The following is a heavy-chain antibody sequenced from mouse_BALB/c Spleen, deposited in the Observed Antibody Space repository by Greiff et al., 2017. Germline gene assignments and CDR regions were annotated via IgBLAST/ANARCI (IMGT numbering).Heavy chain of an antibody. D-gene: IGHD1-1*01. CDR3: ARSGWGRGYAMDY. V-gene: IGHV1-7*01. CDR1: GYTFTSYW. J-gene: IGHJ4*01. CDR2: INPSTGYT. Sequence: QVQLQQSGAELAKPGASVKMSCKASGYTFTSYWMHWVKQRPGQGLEWIGYINPSTGYTEYNQKFKGKATLTADKSSSTAYMQLSSLTSENSAVYFCARSGWGRGYAMDYWGQGTSVTVSS.